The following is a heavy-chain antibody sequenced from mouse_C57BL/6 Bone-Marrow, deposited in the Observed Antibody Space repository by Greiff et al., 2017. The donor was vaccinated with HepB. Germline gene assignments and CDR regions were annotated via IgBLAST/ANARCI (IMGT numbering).Heavy chain of an antibody. CDR3: ARPPYFDV. CDR2: ISGGGGNT. V-gene: IGHV5-9*01. CDR1: GFTFSSYT. Sequence: DVKLVESGGGLVKPGGSLKLSCAASGFTFSSYTMSWVRQTPEKRLEWVATISGGGGNTYYPDSVKGRFTISRDNAKNTLYLQMSSLRSEDTALYYCARPPYFDVWGTGTTVTVSS. J-gene: IGHJ1*03.